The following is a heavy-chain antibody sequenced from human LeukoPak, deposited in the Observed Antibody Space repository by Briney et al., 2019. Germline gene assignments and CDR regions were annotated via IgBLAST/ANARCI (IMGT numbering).Heavy chain of an antibody. CDR1: GGSISSGSYY. CDR3: AGGWELLLFDY. Sequence: SETLSLTCTVSGGSISSGSYYWSWIRQPAGKGLEWIGRIYTSGRTNYNPSLKSRVTISVDTSKNQFSLKLSSVTAADTAVYYCAGGWELLLFDYWGQGTLVTVSS. V-gene: IGHV4-61*02. D-gene: IGHD1-26*01. CDR2: IYTSGRT. J-gene: IGHJ4*02.